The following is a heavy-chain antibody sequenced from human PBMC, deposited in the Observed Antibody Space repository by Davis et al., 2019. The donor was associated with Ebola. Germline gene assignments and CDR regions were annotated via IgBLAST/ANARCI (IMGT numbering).Heavy chain of an antibody. CDR1: GFTFSRFA. D-gene: IGHD3/OR15-3a*01. J-gene: IGHJ4*02. CDR2: ITGSGGTP. CDR3: AKENDFWTASALDY. Sequence: PGGSLRLSCTASGFTFSRFAMNWVRQAPGKGLEWISAITGSGGTPYYADSVKGRFTISRDNSNNTLYLQMNSLRAEDTALYYCAKENDFWTASALDYWGQGSLVTVSS. V-gene: IGHV3-23*01.